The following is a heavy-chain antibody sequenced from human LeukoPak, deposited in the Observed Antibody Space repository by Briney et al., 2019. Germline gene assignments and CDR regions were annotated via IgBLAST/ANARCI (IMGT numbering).Heavy chain of an antibody. CDR1: GFTFSSYA. D-gene: IGHD6-13*01. Sequence: GGSLRLSCAASGFTFSSYAMSWVRQAPGKGLEWVSAISGSGGSTYYADSVKGRSTISRDNSKNTLYLQMNSLRAEDTAVYYCAKAKAEYSSSWYGLYYFDYWGQGTLVTVSS. CDR3: AKAKAEYSSSWYGLYYFDY. J-gene: IGHJ4*02. V-gene: IGHV3-23*01. CDR2: ISGSGGST.